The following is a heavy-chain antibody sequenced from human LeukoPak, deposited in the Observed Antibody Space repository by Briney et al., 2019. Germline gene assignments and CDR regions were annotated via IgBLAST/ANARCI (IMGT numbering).Heavy chain of an antibody. CDR2: INSDGSST. V-gene: IGHV3-74*01. D-gene: IGHD4-17*01. J-gene: IGHJ4*02. CDR1: GFTFSSYW. CDR3: AKGPNDYGDYELDY. Sequence: PGGSLRLSCAASGFTFSSYWMHWVRQAPGKGLVWVSRINSDGSSTSYADSVKGRFTISRDNAKNTLYLQMNSLRAEDTAVYYCAKGPNDYGDYELDYWGQGTLVTVSS.